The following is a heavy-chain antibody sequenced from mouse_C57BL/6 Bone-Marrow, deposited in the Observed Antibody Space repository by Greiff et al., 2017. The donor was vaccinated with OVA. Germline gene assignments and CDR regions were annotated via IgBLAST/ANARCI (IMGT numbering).Heavy chain of an antibody. J-gene: IGHJ4*01. Sequence: EVMLVESGGDLVKPGGSLKLSCAASGFTFSSYGMSWVRQTPDKRLEWVATISSGGSYTYYPDSVKGRFTISRDNAKNTLYLQMSSLKSEDTAMYYCARHNYYSNYYAMDDWGKGTSVTVAS. CDR3: ARHNYYSNYYAMDD. CDR2: ISSGGSYT. D-gene: IGHD2-5*01. CDR1: GFTFSSYG. V-gene: IGHV5-6*02.